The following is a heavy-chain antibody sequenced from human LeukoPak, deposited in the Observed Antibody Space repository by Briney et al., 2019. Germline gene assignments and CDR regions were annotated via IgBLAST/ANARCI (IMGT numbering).Heavy chain of an antibody. CDR3: AREGYGYSLTFDI. J-gene: IGHJ3*02. D-gene: IGHD5-18*01. CDR1: GGSISSYY. Sequence: SETLSLTCTVSGGSISSYYWSWIRQPAGKGLEWIGRIYSSGSTNYNPSLKSRVTLSVDTSKNQLSLKLSSVTAADTAVYYCAREGYGYSLTFDIWGQGTMVTVSS. CDR2: IYSSGST. V-gene: IGHV4-4*07.